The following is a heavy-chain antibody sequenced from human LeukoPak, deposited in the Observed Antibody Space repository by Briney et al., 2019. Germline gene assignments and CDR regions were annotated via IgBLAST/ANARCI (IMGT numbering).Heavy chain of an antibody. D-gene: IGHD3-9*01. V-gene: IGHV3-30*04. CDR3: AKDGGGVRYFDWLSPYYFDY. CDR1: GFTFGSYG. CDR2: ISYDGSNK. J-gene: IGHJ4*02. Sequence: GGSVSLFCAASGFTFGSYGTHWVRQAPGKGLGWEAVISYDGSNKYYADSVKGRFTISRDNAKNTLHLQMNSLRAEDTAVYYCAKDGGGVRYFDWLSPYYFDYWGQGTLVTVSS.